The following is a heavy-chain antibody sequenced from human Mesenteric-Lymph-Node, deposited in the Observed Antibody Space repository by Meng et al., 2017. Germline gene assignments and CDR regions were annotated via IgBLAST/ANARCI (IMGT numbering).Heavy chain of an antibody. CDR2: IDYRGST. CDR1: CDSICSVEYV. V-gene: IGHV4-30-4*01. CDR3: ARGLRGGYYNDH. Sequence: GPGMVTHSQTLACTATVSCDSICSVEYVWSSIRHPPGEGLEWIGYIDYRGSTFYTPSLKSRVTISPDTSKNHFSLKMTSVTAADTAMYYCARGLRGGYYNDHWGQGTLVTVSS. D-gene: IGHD1-26*01. J-gene: IGHJ4*02.